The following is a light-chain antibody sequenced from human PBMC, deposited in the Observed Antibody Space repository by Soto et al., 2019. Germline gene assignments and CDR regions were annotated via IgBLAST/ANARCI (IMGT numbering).Light chain of an antibody. J-gene: IGKJ1*01. V-gene: IGKV3-20*01. Sequence: EIVLTQSPGTLSLSPGERATLSCRATQSVSSASLAWYQQKPGQAPRLLIFGASGRPTGIPERFSGSGSWTDFRLTISRLEPEYFAVYYGHHDYSCPWTSGKGTKVESK. CDR3: HHDYSCPWT. CDR1: QSVSSAS. CDR2: GAS.